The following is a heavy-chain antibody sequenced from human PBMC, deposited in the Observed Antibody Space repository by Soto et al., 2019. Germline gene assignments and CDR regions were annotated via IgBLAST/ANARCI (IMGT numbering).Heavy chain of an antibody. Sequence: EVQLVESGGGLVQPGGSLKLSCAASGFTFSGPAIHWVRQASGKGLEWVGRIRSKAKDYATAYTESVKGRFTISRDDSKYTAYLQMNSLKTDDTAMYYCSTLGEWGSYSGYWGQGTLVTVSS. V-gene: IGHV3-73*02. J-gene: IGHJ4*02. CDR3: STLGEWGSYSGY. CDR2: IRSKAKDYAT. D-gene: IGHD3-16*01. CDR1: GFTFSGPA.